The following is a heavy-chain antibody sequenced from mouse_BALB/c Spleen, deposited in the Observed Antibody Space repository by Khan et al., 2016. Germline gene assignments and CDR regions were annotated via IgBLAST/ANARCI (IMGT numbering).Heavy chain of an antibody. V-gene: IGHV3-2*02. J-gene: IGHJ4*01. CDR2: ISYSGST. Sequence: EVKLEESGPGLVKPSQSLSLTCTVTGYSITSDYAWNWILQFPGNKLEWMGYISYSGSTRYYPSLKSRISITRDTSKNQFFLQLNSVTTEDTATYYCARTPTAYYTMDYWGQGTSVTVSS. CDR3: ARTPTAYYTMDY. D-gene: IGHD1-2*01. CDR1: GYSITSDYA.